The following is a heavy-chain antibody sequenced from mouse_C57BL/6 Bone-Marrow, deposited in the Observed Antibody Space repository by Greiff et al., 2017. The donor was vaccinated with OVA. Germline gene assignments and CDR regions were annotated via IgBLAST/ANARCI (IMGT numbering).Heavy chain of an antibody. J-gene: IGHJ2*01. CDR1: GFTFSSYA. Sequence: EVQVVESGGGLVKPGGSLKLSCAASGFTFSSYAMSWVRQTPEKRLEWVATISDGGSYTYYPDKVKGRFTISRDNAKNNLYLQMSHLKSEDTAMYYCAILLRDYWGQGTTLTVSS. D-gene: IGHD1-1*01. CDR3: AILLRDY. CDR2: ISDGGSYT. V-gene: IGHV5-4*01.